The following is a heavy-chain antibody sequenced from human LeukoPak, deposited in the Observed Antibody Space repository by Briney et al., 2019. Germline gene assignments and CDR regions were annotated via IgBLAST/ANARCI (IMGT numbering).Heavy chain of an antibody. V-gene: IGHV4-39*01. CDR1: GGSISSSSYY. J-gene: IGHJ4*02. Sequence: SETLSLTCTVSGGSISSSSYYWGWIRPPPGKGLEWIGSIYYSGSTYYNPSLKSRVTISVDTSKNQFSLKLSSVTAADTAVYYCARQVRRAAAGAYYFDYWGQGTLVTVSS. CDR3: ARQVRRAAAGAYYFDY. D-gene: IGHD6-13*01. CDR2: IYYSGST.